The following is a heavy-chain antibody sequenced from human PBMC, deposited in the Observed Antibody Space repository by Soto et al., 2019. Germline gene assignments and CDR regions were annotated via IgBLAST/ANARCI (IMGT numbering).Heavy chain of an antibody. CDR3: ARHPANNYDFWSGFDI. V-gene: IGHV4-59*08. J-gene: IGHJ3*02. CDR2: IYYSGST. Sequence: LSETLSLTCTVSGGSISSYYWSWIRQPPGKGLEWIGYIYYSGSTNYNPSLKSRVTISVDTSKNQFSLKLSSVTAADTAVYHCARHPANNYDFWSGFDIWGQGTMVTVSS. CDR1: GGSISSYY. D-gene: IGHD3-3*01.